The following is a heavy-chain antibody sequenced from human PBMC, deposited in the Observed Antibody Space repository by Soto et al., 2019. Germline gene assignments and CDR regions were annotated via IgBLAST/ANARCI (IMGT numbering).Heavy chain of an antibody. CDR1: GGSISSGGYY. CDR3: ARERRLWFGELSLYWFDP. CDR2: IYYSGST. D-gene: IGHD3-10*01. V-gene: IGHV4-31*03. J-gene: IGHJ5*02. Sequence: SETLSLTCTVSGGSISSGGYYWSWIRQHPGKGLEWIGYIYYSGSTYYNPSLKSRVTISVDTSKNQFSLKLSSVTAADTAVYYCARERRLWFGELSLYWFDPWGQGTLVTVSS.